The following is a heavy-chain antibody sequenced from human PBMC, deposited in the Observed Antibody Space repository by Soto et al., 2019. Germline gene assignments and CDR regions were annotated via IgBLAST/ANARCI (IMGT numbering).Heavy chain of an antibody. CDR1: AFTFSTYI. Sequence: GGSLRLSSAASAFTFSTYIKNWVRQAPGKGLEWVSSISSSGTYIHYADSLKGRFTISRDNAKNSLYLQMIRRRAEDKAVYYCARDPSDCSSTSCWGYYAMHVWGQGPTVTVSS. CDR2: ISSSGTYI. V-gene: IGHV3-21*01. CDR3: ARDPSDCSSTSCWGYYAMHV. J-gene: IGHJ6*02. D-gene: IGHD2-2*01.